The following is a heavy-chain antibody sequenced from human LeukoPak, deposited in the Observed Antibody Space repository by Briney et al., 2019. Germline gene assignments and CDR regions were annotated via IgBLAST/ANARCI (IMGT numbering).Heavy chain of an antibody. J-gene: IGHJ3*02. CDR1: GFTFSDYY. V-gene: IGHV3-11*01. Sequence: GGSLRLSCAASGFTFSDYYMSWIRQAPGKGLEWASYISSSGSTIYYADPVKGRFTISRDNAKNSLYLQMNSLRAEDTAVNYCARAPLRGVRDLDAFDIWGQGTMVTVSS. D-gene: IGHD3-3*01. CDR2: ISSSGSTI. CDR3: ARAPLRGVRDLDAFDI.